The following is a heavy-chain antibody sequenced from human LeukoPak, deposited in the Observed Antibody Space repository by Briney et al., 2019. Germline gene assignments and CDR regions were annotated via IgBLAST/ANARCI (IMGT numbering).Heavy chain of an antibody. Sequence: GGSLRLSCAASGFTFSSYSMNWVRQAPGKGLEWVSSISSSSAYIYYADSMKGRFTISRDNAKNSLFLQMNSLRAEDTAVYYCAKGPNYGGNSDDNVYWGQGTLVTVSS. CDR3: AKGPNYGGNSDDNVY. V-gene: IGHV3-21*01. CDR1: GFTFSSYS. J-gene: IGHJ4*02. D-gene: IGHD4-23*01. CDR2: ISSSSAYI.